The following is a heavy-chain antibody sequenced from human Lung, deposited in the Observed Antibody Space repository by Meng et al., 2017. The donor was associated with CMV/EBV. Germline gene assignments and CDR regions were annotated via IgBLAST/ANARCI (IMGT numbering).Heavy chain of an antibody. J-gene: IGHJ6*02. V-gene: IGHV1-69*05. Sequence: SVXVSXXASGGTFRSYAINWVRQAPGQGLEWMGGIIPIYGTANYGQKFQGRVTITTDESTSTVYMEMSSLRSEDTAVYYCARDLRAIPSGYYYYYYYGMDVWGQWPTVTVSS. D-gene: IGHD3-3*01. CDR3: ARDLRAIPSGYYYYYYYGMDV. CDR1: GGTFRSYA. CDR2: IIPIYGTA.